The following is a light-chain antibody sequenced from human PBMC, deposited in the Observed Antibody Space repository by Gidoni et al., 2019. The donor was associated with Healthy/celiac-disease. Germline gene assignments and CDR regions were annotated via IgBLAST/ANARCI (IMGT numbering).Light chain of an antibody. CDR2: AAS. J-gene: IGKJ3*01. CDR1: QSISSY. V-gene: IGKV1-39*01. CDR3: QQSYSTPRT. Sequence: DIQMTPSPSSLSASVGDRVTITCRASQSISSYLHWYQQKPEKAPKLLIYAASSLQSGVPSRFSGSGSGTDFTLTISSLQPEDFATYYCQQSYSTPRTFGPGTKVDIK.